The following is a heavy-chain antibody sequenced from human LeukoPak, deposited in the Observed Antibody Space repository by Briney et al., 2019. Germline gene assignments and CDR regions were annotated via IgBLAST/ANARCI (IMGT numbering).Heavy chain of an antibody. CDR1: GDSISGFY. V-gene: IGHV4-4*07. D-gene: IGHD5-18*01. J-gene: IGHJ4*02. CDR3: ARDRSYGPDH. CDR2: INTSGST. Sequence: SETLSFTCTVSGDSISGFYWGWNRQPAGKGLEWIRRINTSGSTNYKPSLRSRVTMSVDTSKNQFSLKLRPVTAADTAVYYCARDRSYGPDHWGQGTLVTVSS.